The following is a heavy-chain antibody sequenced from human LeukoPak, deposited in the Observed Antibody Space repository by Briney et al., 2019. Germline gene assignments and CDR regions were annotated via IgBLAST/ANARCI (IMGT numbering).Heavy chain of an antibody. V-gene: IGHV3-49*04. Sequence: GGSLRLSCTASGFTFGDFVMSWVRQTPGKGLEWVGFIRTKVNGETTKYAASVQGRFTISRDDSKSIAYLQMNSLRAGDTAVYYCARDADQWELGGSWVTWGQGTLVTVSS. D-gene: IGHD1-26*01. CDR1: GFTFGDFV. CDR3: ARDADQWELGGSWVT. J-gene: IGHJ5*02. CDR2: IRTKVNGETT.